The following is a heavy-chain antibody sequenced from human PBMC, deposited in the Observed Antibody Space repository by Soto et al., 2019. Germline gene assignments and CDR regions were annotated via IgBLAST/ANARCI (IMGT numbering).Heavy chain of an antibody. J-gene: IGHJ4*02. CDR1: GGSISSYY. CDR3: AMVVADTADNTSDY. CDR2: IYYSGST. D-gene: IGHD2-15*01. Sequence: SETLSLTCTVSGGSISSYYWSWIRQPPGKGLEWIGYIYYSGSTNYNPSLKSRVTISVDTSKNQFSLKLSSVTAADTAVYYCAMVVADTADNTSDYWGQGTLVTVS. V-gene: IGHV4-59*01.